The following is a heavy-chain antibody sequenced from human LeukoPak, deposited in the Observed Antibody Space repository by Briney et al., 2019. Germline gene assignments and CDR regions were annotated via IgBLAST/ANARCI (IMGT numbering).Heavy chain of an antibody. Sequence: GGSLRLSCAASGFTFSDHYMDWVRQAPGKGLEWVGRTRSKANSYTTEYAASVKGRFTISRDDSKNSLYLQMNSLKTEDTAVYYCVRVFRVGARKVDYWGQGTLVTVSS. CDR1: GFTFSDHY. CDR3: VRVFRVGARKVDY. J-gene: IGHJ4*02. V-gene: IGHV3-72*01. D-gene: IGHD1-26*01. CDR2: TRSKANSYTT.